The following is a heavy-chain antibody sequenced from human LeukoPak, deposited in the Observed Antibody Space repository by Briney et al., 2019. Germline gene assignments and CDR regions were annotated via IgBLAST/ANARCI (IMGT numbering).Heavy chain of an antibody. CDR3: ARDFIAAAGPGS. D-gene: IGHD6-13*01. V-gene: IGHV3-21*01. J-gene: IGHJ4*02. Sequence: GGSLRLSCAASGFTFSSYSMNWVRQAPGKGLEWVSSISSSSSYIYYADSVKGRFTISRDNAKNSLYLQMNSLRAEDTAVYYCARDFIAAAGPGSWGQGTLVTVSS. CDR1: GFTFSSYS. CDR2: ISSSSSYI.